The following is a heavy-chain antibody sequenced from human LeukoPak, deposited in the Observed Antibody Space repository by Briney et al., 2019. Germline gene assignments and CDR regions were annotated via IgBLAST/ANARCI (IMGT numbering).Heavy chain of an antibody. Sequence: PGGSLRLSCAASGFTFTNNFMSWVRQVPGKGLEWVANIKQGGSETTYADSVRGRFTIFRDNAKDSVYLQMNSLRAEDTAVYYCAELGITMIGGVWGKGTTVTISS. V-gene: IGHV3-7*01. D-gene: IGHD3-10*02. J-gene: IGHJ6*04. CDR2: IKQGGSET. CDR1: GFTFTNNF. CDR3: AELGITMIGGV.